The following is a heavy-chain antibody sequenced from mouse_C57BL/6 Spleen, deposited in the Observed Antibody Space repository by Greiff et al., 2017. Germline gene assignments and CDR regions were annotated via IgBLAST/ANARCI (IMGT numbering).Heavy chain of an antibody. D-gene: IGHD1-1*01. V-gene: IGHV5-4*01. Sequence: VQLKESGGGLVKPGGSLKLSCAASGFTFSSYAMSWVRQTPEKRLEWVATISDGGSYTYYPDNVKGRFTISRDTAKNNLYLQMSHLKSEDTAVYYGAREVITTVVARGYFDVWGTGTTVTVSS. CDR2: ISDGGSYT. CDR3: AREVITTVVARGYFDV. J-gene: IGHJ1*03. CDR1: GFTFSSYA.